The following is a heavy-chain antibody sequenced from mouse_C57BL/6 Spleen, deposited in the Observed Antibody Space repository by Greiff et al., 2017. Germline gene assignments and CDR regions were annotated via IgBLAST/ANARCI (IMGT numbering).Heavy chain of an antibody. Sequence: QVQLQQSGPELVKPGASVKISCKASGYAFSSSWMNWVKQRPGKGLEWIGRIYPGDGDTNYNGKFKGKATLTADKSSSTAYMQLSSLTSEDSAVYFCARERTTVVSYFDDWGQGTTLTVSS. CDR1: GYAFSSSW. CDR3: ARERTTVVSYFDD. J-gene: IGHJ2*01. CDR2: IYPGDGDT. V-gene: IGHV1-82*01. D-gene: IGHD1-1*01.